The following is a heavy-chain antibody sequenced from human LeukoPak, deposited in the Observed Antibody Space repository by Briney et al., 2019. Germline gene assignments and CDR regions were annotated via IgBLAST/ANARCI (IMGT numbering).Heavy chain of an antibody. CDR2: IYSGGTT. CDR1: GFTVSSNY. J-gene: IGHJ4*02. V-gene: IGHV3-53*01. D-gene: IGHD3-10*01. Sequence: PGGSLRLSCAASGFTVSSNYMSWVRQAPGKGLEWVSVIYSGGTTYYADSVKDRFTIPRDNSKNTLYLQMNSLRAEDTAVYYCARDSYYGSGSYYRYTFDYWGQGTLVTVSS. CDR3: ARDSYYGSGSYYRYTFDY.